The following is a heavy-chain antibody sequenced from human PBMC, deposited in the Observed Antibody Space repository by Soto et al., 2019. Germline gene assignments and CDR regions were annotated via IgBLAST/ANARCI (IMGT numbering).Heavy chain of an antibody. CDR2: MNPNSGNT. V-gene: IGHV1-8*01. J-gene: IGHJ4*02. CDR1: GYTFTSYD. D-gene: IGHD3-16*02. CDR3: ARRRSDYIWGSYHSSLDY. Sequence: ASVKVSCKASGYTFTSYDINWVRQATGQGLEWMGWMNPNSGNTGYAQKFQGRVTMTRNTSISTAYMELSSLRSEDTAVYYCARRRSDYIWGSYHSSLDYWGQGTLVTVSS.